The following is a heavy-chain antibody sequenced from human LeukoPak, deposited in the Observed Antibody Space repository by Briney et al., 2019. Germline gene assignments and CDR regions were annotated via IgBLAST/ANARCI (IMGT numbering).Heavy chain of an antibody. CDR1: GYTFTSYY. V-gene: IGHV1-2*02. D-gene: IGHD6-6*01. Sequence: ASVKVSCKASGYTFTSYYMHWVRQAPGQGLEWMGWINPNSGGTNYAQKFQGRVTMTRDTSISTAYMELSRLRSDDTAVYYCARDGVIAARRLVWFDPWGQGTLVTVSS. CDR3: ARDGVIAARRLVWFDP. J-gene: IGHJ5*02. CDR2: INPNSGGT.